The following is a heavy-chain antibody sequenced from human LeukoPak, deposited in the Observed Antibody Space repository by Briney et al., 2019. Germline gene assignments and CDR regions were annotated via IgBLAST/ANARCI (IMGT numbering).Heavy chain of an antibody. D-gene: IGHD6-13*01. CDR3: AKGIAAAGTEIDY. J-gene: IGHJ4*02. Sequence: PGGSLRLSCAASGFTFDDYAMHWVRQAPGKGLEWVSGISWNSGSIGYADSVKGRLTISRDNAKNSLYLQMNSLRAEDTALYYCAKGIAAAGTEIDYWGQGTLVTVSS. CDR1: GFTFDDYA. CDR2: ISWNSGSI. V-gene: IGHV3-9*01.